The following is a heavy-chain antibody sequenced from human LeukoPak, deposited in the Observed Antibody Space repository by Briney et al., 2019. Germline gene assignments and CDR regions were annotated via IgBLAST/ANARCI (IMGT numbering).Heavy chain of an antibody. CDR3: ARRGRSGSYREGMDV. V-gene: IGHV4-59*01. J-gene: IGHJ6*02. CDR2: TYYSGST. CDR1: ADSINTYY. D-gene: IGHD1-26*01. Sequence: SETLSLTCAVSADSINTYYWSWIRQPPGKGLEWIGYTYYSGSTNYNPSLKSRVTISVDTSKNQFSLKLSSVTAADTAVYYCARRGRSGSYREGMDVWGQGTTVTVSS.